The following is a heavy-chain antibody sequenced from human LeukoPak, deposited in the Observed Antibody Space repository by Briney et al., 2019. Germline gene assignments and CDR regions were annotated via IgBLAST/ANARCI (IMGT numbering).Heavy chain of an antibody. CDR2: ISGSGGST. V-gene: IGHV3-23*01. D-gene: IGHD6-13*01. CDR1: GFTFSSYA. CDR3: AKGNSSSWYAPLDY. Sequence: PGGSLRLSCAASGFTFSSYAMSWVRQAPGKGLEWVSDISGSGGSTYYADSVKGRFTISRDNSKNTLYLQMNSLRAEDTAVYYCAKGNSSSWYAPLDYWGQGTLVTVSS. J-gene: IGHJ4*02.